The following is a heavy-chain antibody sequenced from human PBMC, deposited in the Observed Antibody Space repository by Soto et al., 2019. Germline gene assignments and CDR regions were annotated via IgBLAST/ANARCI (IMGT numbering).Heavy chain of an antibody. J-gene: IGHJ5*02. V-gene: IGHV4-31*01. Sequence: QVQLQESGPGLVKPSQTLSLTCTVSGDSISNGRYYWSWIRQHPGKGLEWIGYISYNGRPFYNPSHESLLTFSLDTSQNQFYLKLSSVSSADTAIYYCAGAREYYDSEFDPWGQGTLVPVSS. CDR2: ISYNGRP. CDR1: GDSISNGRYY. CDR3: AGAREYYDSEFDP. D-gene: IGHD3-22*01.